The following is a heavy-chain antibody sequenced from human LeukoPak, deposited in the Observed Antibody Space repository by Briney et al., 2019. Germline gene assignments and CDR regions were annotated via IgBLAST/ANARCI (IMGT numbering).Heavy chain of an antibody. CDR2: ISGSGGST. Sequence: GGSLRLSCAASGFTFSSYAMSWVRQAPGKGLEWVSAISGSGGSTYYADSVKGRFTTSRDNSKNTLYLQMNSLRAEDTAVYYCAKDGRGEYYYGSGSRKHYYYYGMDVWGQGTTVTVSS. D-gene: IGHD3-10*01. J-gene: IGHJ6*02. V-gene: IGHV3-23*01. CDR3: AKDGRGEYYYGSGSRKHYYYYGMDV. CDR1: GFTFSSYA.